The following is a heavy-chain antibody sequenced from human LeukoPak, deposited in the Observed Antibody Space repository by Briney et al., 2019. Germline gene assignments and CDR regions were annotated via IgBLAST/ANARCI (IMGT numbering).Heavy chain of an antibody. CDR3: ARQRRHSNSWRAEYFHH. D-gene: IGHD6-13*01. CDR2: MFYRGST. CDR1: GGPISSSSDY. Sequence: PSETLSLTCTVSGGPISSSSDYWGWIRQPPGKGLEWIASMFYRGSTYYNPSVKSRVTISIDASKNQFSLKLSSVTAEDTAVYYCARQRRHSNSWRAEYFHHWGQGTLVTVS. J-gene: IGHJ1*01. V-gene: IGHV4-39*01.